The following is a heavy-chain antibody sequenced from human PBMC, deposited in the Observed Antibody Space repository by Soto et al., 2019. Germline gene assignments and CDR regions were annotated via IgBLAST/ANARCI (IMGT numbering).Heavy chain of an antibody. V-gene: IGHV3-11*01. CDR3: ARDSCSSSSCPSYWYFYL. J-gene: IGHJ2*01. D-gene: IGHD2-2*01. Sequence: QVQLVESGGDLVKPGGSLRLSCAPSGFTFGDNYMSWIRQAPGKGPEWLSYISSSGLTIYYADSVKGRFTVSRDNAKNSLTLQMNSLRAEDTAVYYCARDSCSSSSCPSYWYFYLWGRGTLVTVSS. CDR2: ISSSGLTI. CDR1: GFTFGDNY.